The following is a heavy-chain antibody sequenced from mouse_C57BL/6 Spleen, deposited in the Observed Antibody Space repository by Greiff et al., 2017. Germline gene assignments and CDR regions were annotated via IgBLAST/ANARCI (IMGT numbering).Heavy chain of an antibody. D-gene: IGHD4-1*01. CDR3: AGGTGTWYFDV. V-gene: IGHV5-4*01. Sequence: EVQRVESGGGLVKPGGSLNLSCAASGFTFSSYAMSWVRQTPEKRLEWVATISDGGSYTYYPDNVKGRFTISRGNAKNNLYLQMSHLKSDDAAMYYCAGGTGTWYFDVWGTGTTVTVSS. CDR2: ISDGGSYT. J-gene: IGHJ1*03. CDR1: GFTFSSYA.